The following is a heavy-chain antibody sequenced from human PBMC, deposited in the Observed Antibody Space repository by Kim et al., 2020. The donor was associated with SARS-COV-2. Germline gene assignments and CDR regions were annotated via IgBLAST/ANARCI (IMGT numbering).Heavy chain of an antibody. D-gene: IGHD2-2*02. CDR2: INPNSGGT. J-gene: IGHJ3*02. CDR3: ARVGCSSTSCYISAFDI. V-gene: IGHV1-2*02. Sequence: ASVKVSCKASGYTFTGYYMHWVRQAPGQGLEWMGWINPNSGGTNYAQKFQGRVTMTRDTSISTAYMELSRLRSDDTAVYYCARVGCSSTSCYISAFDIWGQGTMVTVSS. CDR1: GYTFTGYY.